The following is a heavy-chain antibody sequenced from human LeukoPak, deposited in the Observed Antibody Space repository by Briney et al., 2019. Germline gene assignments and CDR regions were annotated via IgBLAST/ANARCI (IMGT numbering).Heavy chain of an antibody. CDR1: GYTFTSYA. CDR3: ARGHRIPAVWGFEF. CDR2: INTNTEDP. D-gene: IGHD2-2*01. Sequence: ASVKVSCKASGYTFTSYAMNWVRQAPGQGLEWMGWINTNTEDPIYAQDFTGRFVFSLDTSVTTSYLDISSLKPEDTALYYCARGHRIPAVWGFEFWGQGTLVTVSS. J-gene: IGHJ4*02. V-gene: IGHV7-4-1*02.